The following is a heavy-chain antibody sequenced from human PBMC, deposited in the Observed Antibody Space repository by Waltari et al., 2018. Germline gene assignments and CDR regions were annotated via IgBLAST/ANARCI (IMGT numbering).Heavy chain of an antibody. Sequence: VKKPGSSVKISCKASGGTFSSYAISWVRQAPGQGLEWMGRIIPIFGTANYAQKFQGRVTITADKSTSTAYMELSSLRSEDTAVYYCARDGGGIAAAGKDFDLWGRGTLVTVSS. D-gene: IGHD6-13*01. J-gene: IGHJ2*01. V-gene: IGHV1-69*06. CDR3: ARDGGGIAAAGKDFDL. CDR1: GGTFSSYA. CDR2: IIPIFGTA.